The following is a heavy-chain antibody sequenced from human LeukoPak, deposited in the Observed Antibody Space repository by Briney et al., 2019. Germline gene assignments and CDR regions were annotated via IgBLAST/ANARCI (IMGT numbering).Heavy chain of an antibody. Sequence: PSETLSLTCTVSGDSISITNYYWGWIRQPPGKGLEWIGSVDYSGSTYYNAPLKSRVTISIDTSKNQFSLKLSAVTAADTAVYYCARGTLYSGWSYYFDYWGQGSQVTVSS. CDR3: ARGTLYSGWSYYFDY. V-gene: IGHV4-39*07. D-gene: IGHD6-19*01. J-gene: IGHJ4*02. CDR1: GDSISITNYY. CDR2: VDYSGST.